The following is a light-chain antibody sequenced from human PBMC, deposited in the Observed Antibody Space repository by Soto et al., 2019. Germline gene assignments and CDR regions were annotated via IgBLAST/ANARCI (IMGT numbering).Light chain of an antibody. CDR2: AAS. CDR1: RSISSY. Sequence: DIQMTQSPSSLSASVGDRVTITCRASRSISSYLNWYQQKPGKAPKLLTYAASSLQTGVPSRFSGSGSGTDFTLTISSLEPEDFAVYYCQQRSNWQVTFGQGTRLEI. V-gene: IGKV1-39*01. CDR3: QQRSNWQVT. J-gene: IGKJ5*01.